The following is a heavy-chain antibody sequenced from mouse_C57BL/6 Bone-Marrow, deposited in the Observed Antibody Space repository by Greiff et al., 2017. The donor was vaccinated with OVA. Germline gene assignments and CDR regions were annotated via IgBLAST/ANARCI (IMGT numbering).Heavy chain of an antibody. CDR2: INPSNGGT. Sequence: VQLQQPGTELVKPGASVKLSCKASGYTFTSYWMHWVKQRPGQGLEWIGNINPSNGGTNYNEKFKSKATLTVDKSSSTAYMQLSSLTSEDSAVYYCARRGNTTVVARRWYYFDYWGQGTTLTVSS. V-gene: IGHV1-53*01. CDR1: GYTFTSYW. D-gene: IGHD1-1*01. J-gene: IGHJ2*01. CDR3: ARRGNTTVVARRWYYFDY.